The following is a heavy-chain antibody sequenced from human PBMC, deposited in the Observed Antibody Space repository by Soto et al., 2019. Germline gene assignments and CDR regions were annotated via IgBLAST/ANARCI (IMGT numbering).Heavy chain of an antibody. CDR3: AMGGRQWLVTSDFNY. V-gene: IGHV3-30*03. CDR2: VSHDGRNT. J-gene: IGHJ4*02. D-gene: IGHD6-19*01. CDR1: GFTFSFYA. Sequence: VQLVESGGGVVQPGRSLRLSCAASGFTFSFYAMHWVRQAPGKGLEWVAVVSHDGRNTHYADSVKGRFTISRDSSKNKVSMEMTSLRAEDTAVYYCAMGGRQWLVTSDFNYWGQGALVTVSS.